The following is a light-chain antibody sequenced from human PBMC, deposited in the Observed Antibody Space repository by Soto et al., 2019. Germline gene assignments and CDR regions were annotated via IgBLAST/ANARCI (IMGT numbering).Light chain of an antibody. CDR2: EVT. Sequence: QSALTQPPSASGSPGQSVTISCTGTSSDVGAYIFVSWYQQHPGKVPKLLIYEVTKRPPGVPDRFSGSKSGNTASLIVSGLQAEDEADYYCSSFAGAPVVFGGGTKLTVL. J-gene: IGLJ2*01. CDR3: SSFAGAPVV. CDR1: SSDVGAYIF. V-gene: IGLV2-8*01.